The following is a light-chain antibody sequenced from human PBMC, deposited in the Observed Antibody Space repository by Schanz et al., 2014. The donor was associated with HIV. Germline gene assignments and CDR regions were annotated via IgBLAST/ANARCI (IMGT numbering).Light chain of an antibody. Sequence: QSVLTQPPSASGTPGQRVTISCSGGSSNIGSNTVPRPPPPPGTAPKLLIYATYNRPSGVPDRFSGSNSGTSASLAISGLQSEDEADYYCAAWDDPLALWVFGGGTKLTVL. CDR3: AAWDDPLALWV. CDR1: SSNIGSNT. CDR2: ATY. J-gene: IGLJ3*02. V-gene: IGLV1-44*01.